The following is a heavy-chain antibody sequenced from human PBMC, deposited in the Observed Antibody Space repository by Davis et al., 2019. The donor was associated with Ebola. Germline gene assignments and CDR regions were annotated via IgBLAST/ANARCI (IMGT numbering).Heavy chain of an antibody. CDR1: GFTFTSSA. Sequence: AASVKVSCKASGFTFTSSAMQWVRQARGQRLEWIGWIVVGSDNTNYAQKFQDRVTMTRDTSTSTVYMELSGLSSEDTAVYYCARAIYYYDSSGYSDYWGQGTLVTVSS. CDR3: ARAIYYYDSSGYSDY. J-gene: IGHJ4*02. D-gene: IGHD3-22*01. CDR2: IVVGSDNT. V-gene: IGHV1-58*02.